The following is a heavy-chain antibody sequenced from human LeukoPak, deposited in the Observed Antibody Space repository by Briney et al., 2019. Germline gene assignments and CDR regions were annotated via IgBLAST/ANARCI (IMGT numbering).Heavy chain of an antibody. CDR2: IYHTGST. CDR1: GGSISSYY. Sequence: SETLSLTCTVSGGSISSYYWTWIRQPPGKGLVWIGYIYHTGSTNYNPSLKSRITISVDTSKNQFSLKLSSVTAADTAVYYCARDSRQLSYFDYWGQGTLVTVSS. D-gene: IGHD2-2*01. V-gene: IGHV4-59*01. CDR3: ARDSRQLSYFDY. J-gene: IGHJ4*02.